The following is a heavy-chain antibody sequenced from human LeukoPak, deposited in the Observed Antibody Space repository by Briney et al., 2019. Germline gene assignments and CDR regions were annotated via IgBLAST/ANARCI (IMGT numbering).Heavy chain of an antibody. D-gene: IGHD3-3*01. V-gene: IGHV1-69*02. CDR2: IIPILGIA. J-gene: IGHJ4*02. CDR1: GGTFSSYT. Sequence: SVKVSCKASGGTFSSYTISWVRQAPGQGLEWMGRIIPILGIANYAQKFQGRVTITPDKSTSTAYMELSSLRSEDTAVYYCARVPTGFFWSGQIWGQGTLVTVSS. CDR3: ARVPTGFFWSGQI.